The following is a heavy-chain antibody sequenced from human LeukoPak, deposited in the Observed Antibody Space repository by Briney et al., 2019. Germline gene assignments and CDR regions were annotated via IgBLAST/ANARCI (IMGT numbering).Heavy chain of an antibody. J-gene: IGHJ4*02. CDR3: AKVAPYGNYVFDR. D-gene: IGHD3-10*02. Sequence: GGSLRLSCAASGFSFSSYAMSWVRHAPGKGLEWVSGLSVSGSSTYFADSVKGRFTISRDNSKNTLYLQMNSLGAEDTAVYYCAKVAPYGNYVFDRWGQGTLVTVSS. V-gene: IGHV3-23*01. CDR2: LSVSGSST. CDR1: GFSFSSYA.